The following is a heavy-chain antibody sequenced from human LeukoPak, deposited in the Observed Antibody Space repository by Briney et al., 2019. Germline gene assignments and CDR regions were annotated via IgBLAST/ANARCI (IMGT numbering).Heavy chain of an antibody. CDR2: IYHSGST. CDR3: ARLVAGHNFYYYYGMDV. V-gene: IGHV4-4*02. Sequence: SGTLSLTCAVSGGSISSSNWWSWVRQPPGKGLEWIGEIYHSGSTNYNPSLKSRVTLSVDKSKNQFSLKLSSVTAADTAVYYCARLVAGHNFYYYYGMDVWGQGTTVTVSS. J-gene: IGHJ6*02. CDR1: GGSISSSNW. D-gene: IGHD6-19*01.